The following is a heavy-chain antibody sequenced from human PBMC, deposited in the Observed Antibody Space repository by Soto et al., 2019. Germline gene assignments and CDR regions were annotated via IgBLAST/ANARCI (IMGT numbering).Heavy chain of an antibody. V-gene: IGHV2-5*01. D-gene: IGHD4-17*01. CDR3: AHRNYGDYPFDY. Sequence: SGPTLVNPTQTLTPTCTFSGFSLSTSGVGVGWIRQPPGKALEWLALIYWNDDKRYSPSLKSRLTITKDTSKNQVVLTMTNMDPVDTATYYCAHRNYGDYPFDYWGQGTLVTVS. CDR1: GFSLSTSGVG. J-gene: IGHJ4*02. CDR2: IYWNDDK.